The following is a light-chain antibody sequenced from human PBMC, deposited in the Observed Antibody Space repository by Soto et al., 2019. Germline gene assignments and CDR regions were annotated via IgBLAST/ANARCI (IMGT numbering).Light chain of an antibody. J-gene: IGKJ2*01. CDR3: QQYDSSLYT. V-gene: IGKV3-20*01. CDR1: QSVSSSY. CDR2: CAS. Sequence: EIVLTQSPGTLSLSPGERATLSCRASQSVSSSYLAWYQQKPGQAPRLLIYCASSRATGIPDRFSGSGSGTDFTLTISSLEAEDFAVYYCQQYDSSLYTFGQGTKLEIK.